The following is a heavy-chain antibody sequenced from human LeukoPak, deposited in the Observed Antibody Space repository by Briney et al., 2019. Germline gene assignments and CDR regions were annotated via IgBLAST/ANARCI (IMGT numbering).Heavy chain of an antibody. Sequence: GGSLRLPCAASGSTFSSYWMTWVRQAPGKGLEWVANIKQDGSEKYYVDSVKGRFTISRDNAKNSLYLQMNSLRAEDTAVYYCARDRRCSSTSCYYFDYWGQGTLVTVSS. CDR2: IKQDGSEK. CDR1: GSTFSSYW. J-gene: IGHJ4*02. V-gene: IGHV3-7*04. D-gene: IGHD2-2*01. CDR3: ARDRRCSSTSCYYFDY.